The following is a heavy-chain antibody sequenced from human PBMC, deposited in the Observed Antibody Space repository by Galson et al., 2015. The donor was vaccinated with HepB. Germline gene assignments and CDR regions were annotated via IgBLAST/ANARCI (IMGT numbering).Heavy chain of an antibody. CDR1: GFTFSSYA. V-gene: IGHV3-23*01. CDR2: ISGSGGST. J-gene: IGHJ2*01. Sequence: SLRLSCAASGFTFSSYAMSWVRQAPGKGLEWVSTISGSGGSTYYADSVKGRFTISRDNSKNTLYLQMNSLRAEDTAVYYCAKEGYCSSTSCYTAWYFDLWGRGTLVTVSS. D-gene: IGHD2-2*02. CDR3: AKEGYCSSTSCYTAWYFDL.